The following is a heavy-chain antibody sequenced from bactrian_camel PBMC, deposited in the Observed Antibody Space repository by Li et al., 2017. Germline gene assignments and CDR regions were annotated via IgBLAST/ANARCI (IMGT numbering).Heavy chain of an antibody. CDR1: YFPYDANNR. D-gene: IGHD3*01. Sequence: HVQLVESGGGSVQAGGSLRLSCLALYFPYDANNRMGWFRQVPGKEREGVAIIQPFSDAKYYADSVKGRFTISQDPTKNAVYLQMDSLTPEDTAMYYCAAGSSRGVPIRERGYPYWGQGTQVTVS. CDR3: AAGSSRGVPIRERGYPY. J-gene: IGHJ4*01. V-gene: IGHV3S60*01. CDR2: IQPFSDAK.